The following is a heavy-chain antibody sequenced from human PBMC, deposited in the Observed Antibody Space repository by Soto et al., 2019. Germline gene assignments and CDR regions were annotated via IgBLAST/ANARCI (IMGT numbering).Heavy chain of an antibody. D-gene: IGHD5-18*01. CDR3: ARRNTAMGYYYYGMDV. CDR2: IYPGGSDT. Sequence: GESLKISCKGSGYSFTSYWIGWVRQMPGKGLEWMGIIYPGGSDTRYSPSFQGQVTISADKSISTAYLQWSSLKASDTAMYYCARRNTAMGYYYYGMDVWGQGTTVTVSS. J-gene: IGHJ6*02. V-gene: IGHV5-51*01. CDR1: GYSFTSYW.